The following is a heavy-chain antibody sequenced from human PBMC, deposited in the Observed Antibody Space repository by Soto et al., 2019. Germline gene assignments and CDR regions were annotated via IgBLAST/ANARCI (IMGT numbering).Heavy chain of an antibody. J-gene: IGHJ5*02. D-gene: IGHD6-13*01. CDR2: MNPNSGNI. V-gene: IGHV1-8*01. CDR1: GYTFTSYD. CDR3: ARGSKGSSWYAYWFDP. Sequence: QVQLVQSGAEVQKPGASVKVSCKASGYTFTSYDINWVRQATGQGLEWMGWMNPNSGNIGYAQKFQGRGTTTRNTSISTDYMELSSLRSEDTAVYYCARGSKGSSWYAYWFDPWGQGTLVTVSS.